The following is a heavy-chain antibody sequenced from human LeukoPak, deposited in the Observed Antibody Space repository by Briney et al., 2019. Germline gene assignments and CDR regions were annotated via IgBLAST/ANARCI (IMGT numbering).Heavy chain of an antibody. Sequence: TGGSLRLSCAASGFTFSDYYMIWLRQAPGKGLEGVSSISSSSSYKYYADSLKGRFTISRDNAKNSLYLQMNSLRAEDTAVYYCARVKEASAFDIWGQGTMVTVSS. J-gene: IGHJ3*02. V-gene: IGHV3-11*06. CDR2: ISSSSSYK. CDR1: GFTFSDYY. D-gene: IGHD5-12*01. CDR3: ARVKEASAFDI.